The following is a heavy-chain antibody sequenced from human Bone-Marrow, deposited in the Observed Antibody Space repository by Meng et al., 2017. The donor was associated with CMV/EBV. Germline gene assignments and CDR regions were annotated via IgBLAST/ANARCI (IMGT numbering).Heavy chain of an antibody. J-gene: IGHJ6*02. CDR1: GFTFSSYA. D-gene: IGHD4-11*01. Sequence: GESLKISCAASGFTFSSYAMSWVRQAPGKGLEWVSYISSSSSTIYYADSVKGRFTISRDNAKNSLYLQMNSLRAEDTAVYYCARDGHSNYGYYYGMDVWGPGTTVTGAS. V-gene: IGHV3-48*04. CDR3: ARDGHSNYGYYYGMDV. CDR2: ISSSSSTI.